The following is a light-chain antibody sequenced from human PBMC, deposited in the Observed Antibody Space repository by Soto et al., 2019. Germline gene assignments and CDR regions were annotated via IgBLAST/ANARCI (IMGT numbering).Light chain of an antibody. Sequence: MVLTQSPGTLSLSPGERATLSCRSSQSVSSSYLAWYQQKPGQAPRPLIYGASSRATGIPDRFTGSVSGTDFTLTITSLEPEDFAVYFCQQYGASPTFGQGTKVDIK. CDR3: QQYGASPT. CDR2: GAS. J-gene: IGKJ1*01. V-gene: IGKV3-20*01. CDR1: QSVSSSY.